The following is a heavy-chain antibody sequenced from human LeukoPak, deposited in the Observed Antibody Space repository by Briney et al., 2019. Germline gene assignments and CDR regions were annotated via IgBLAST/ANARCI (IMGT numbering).Heavy chain of an antibody. CDR3: ASDGYFDL. Sequence: RWASVKVSCKASGYTFTTHGIAWVRQAPGQGLEWMGWISAHNGNTNYAQSLQGRVTMTTDTSTNTAYMELRSLRSDDTAVYYCASDGYFDLWGRGTLVTVSS. CDR1: GYTFTTHG. J-gene: IGHJ2*01. CDR2: ISAHNGNT. V-gene: IGHV1-18*01.